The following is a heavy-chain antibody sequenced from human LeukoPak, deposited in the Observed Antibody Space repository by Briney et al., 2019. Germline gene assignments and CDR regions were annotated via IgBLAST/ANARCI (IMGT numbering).Heavy chain of an antibody. CDR3: ARLGILFRRDIDY. CDR2: IYYSGNT. V-gene: IGHV4-39*01. D-gene: IGHD2-21*01. Sequence: SETLSLTCTVSGGLTGSGTYYWGWIRQPPGKGLEWIGSIYYSGNTYYNPSLKSRVTISVDTSKNQFSLKLSSVTAADTAVYYCARLGILFRRDIDYWGQGTLVTVSS. J-gene: IGHJ4*02. CDR1: GGLTGSGTYY.